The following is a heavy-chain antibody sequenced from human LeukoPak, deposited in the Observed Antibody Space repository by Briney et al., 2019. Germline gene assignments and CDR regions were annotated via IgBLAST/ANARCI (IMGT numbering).Heavy chain of an antibody. D-gene: IGHD2-2*01. CDR2: TRNKANSYTT. CDR1: GFTFSDHY. J-gene: IGHJ3*02. CDR3: ARVRYCSGTTCRGAFDI. Sequence: GGSLRLSCAASGFTFSDHYMDWVRQAPGKGLEWVGRTRNKANSYTTEYAASVKDRFTISRDDSEKSLYLQMNSLKTEDTAVYYCARVRYCSGTTCRGAFDIWGQGTMVTVSS. V-gene: IGHV3-72*01.